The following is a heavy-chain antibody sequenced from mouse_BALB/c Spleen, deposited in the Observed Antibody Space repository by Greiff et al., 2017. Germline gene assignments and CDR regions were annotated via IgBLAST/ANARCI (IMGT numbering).Heavy chain of an antibody. J-gene: IGHJ4*01. CDR1: GYTFTDYA. V-gene: IGHV1-67*01. CDR3: ARSPLYDGYYLYYYAMDY. Sequence: VQLVESGPELVRPGESVKISCKGSGYTFTDYAMHWVKQSHAKSLEWIGVISIYYDNTNYNQKFKGKATMTVDKSSSTAYMELARLTSEDSAIYYCARSPLYDGYYLYYYAMDYWGQGTSVTVSS. D-gene: IGHD2-3*01. CDR2: ISIYYDNT.